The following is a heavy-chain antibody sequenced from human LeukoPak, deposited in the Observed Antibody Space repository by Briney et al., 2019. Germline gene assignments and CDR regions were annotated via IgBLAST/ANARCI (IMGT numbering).Heavy chain of an antibody. D-gene: IGHD3-22*01. J-gene: IGHJ2*01. CDR2: IRSKSYGGTT. V-gene: IGHV3-49*04. CDR3: SRGGSSSYYLFYWYFQF. CDR1: GFTFGDYA. Sequence: GGSLRLSCTASGFTFGDYAVSWVRQAPGKGLEWVGFIRSKSYGGTTEYAASVKGRFSISRDDSNSIAYLQIHSLNTEDTAVYYCSRGGSSSYYLFYWYFQFWGRGTLVTVSS.